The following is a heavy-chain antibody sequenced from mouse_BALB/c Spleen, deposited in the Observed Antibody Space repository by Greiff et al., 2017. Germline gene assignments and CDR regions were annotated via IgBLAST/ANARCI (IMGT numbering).Heavy chain of an antibody. CDR2: IDPANGNT. D-gene: IGHD2-3*01. J-gene: IGHJ1*01. Sequence: VQLKQSGAELVKPGASVKLSCTASGFNIKDTYMHWVKQRPEQGLEWIGRIDPANGNTKYDPKFQGKATITADTSSNTAYLQLSSLTSEDTAVYYCARCGDGHWYFDVWGAGTTVTVSS. CDR3: ARCGDGHWYFDV. CDR1: GFNIKDTY. V-gene: IGHV14-3*02.